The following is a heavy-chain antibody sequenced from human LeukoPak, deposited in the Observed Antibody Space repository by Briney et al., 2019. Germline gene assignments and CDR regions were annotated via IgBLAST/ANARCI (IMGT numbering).Heavy chain of an antibody. V-gene: IGHV4-39*07. CDR2: IYYSGST. CDR1: GGSISSSSYY. CDR3: ARTSRVTTYYYYYYMDV. J-gene: IGHJ6*03. D-gene: IGHD4-11*01. Sequence: SETLSLTCTVSGGSISSSSYYWGWIRQPPGKGLEWIGSIYYSGSTYYNPSLKSRVTISVDTSKNQFSLKLSSVTAADTAVYYCARTSRVTTYYYYYYMDVWGKGTTVTVSS.